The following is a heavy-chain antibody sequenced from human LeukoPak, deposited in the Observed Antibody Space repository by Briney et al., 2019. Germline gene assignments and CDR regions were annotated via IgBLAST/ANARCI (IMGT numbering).Heavy chain of an antibody. CDR2: ISSSSSTI. CDR1: GFTFSSYS. V-gene: IGHV3-48*01. CDR3: ARDATYYDILTGPNDY. J-gene: IGHJ4*02. D-gene: IGHD3-9*01. Sequence: GGSLRLSCAASGFTFSSYSMNWVRQAPGKGLEWVSYISSSSSTIYYAGSVKGRFTISRDNAKNSLYLQMNSLRVEDTAVYYCARDATYYDILTGPNDYWGQGTLVTVSS.